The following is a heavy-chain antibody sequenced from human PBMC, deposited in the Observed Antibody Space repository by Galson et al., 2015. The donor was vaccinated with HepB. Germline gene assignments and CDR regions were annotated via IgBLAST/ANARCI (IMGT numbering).Heavy chain of an antibody. CDR3: ARIPSDYCSGGSCYFFDY. J-gene: IGHJ4*02. V-gene: IGHV5-51*01. CDR2: IYPGDSDT. D-gene: IGHD2-15*01. CDR1: GSSFTSYW. Sequence: QSGAGVTKPGESLKISCKGSGSSFTSYWIGWVRQMPGKGLEWMGIIYPGDSDTRYSPSFQGQVTISADKSISTAYLQWSSLKASDTAMYYCARIPSDYCSGGSCYFFDYWGQGTLVTVSS.